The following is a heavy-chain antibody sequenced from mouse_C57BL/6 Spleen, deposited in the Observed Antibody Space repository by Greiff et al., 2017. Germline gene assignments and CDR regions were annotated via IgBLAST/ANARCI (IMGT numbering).Heavy chain of an antibody. CDR3: ERHWDYFDD. CDR1: GFTFSDYG. V-gene: IGHV5-17*01. J-gene: IGHJ2*01. Sequence: EVHVVESGGGLVKPGGSLKLSCAASGFTFSDYGMHWVRQAPEQGLEWVAYISSGSSTIYYADTVKGRCTISRDNAKNTLFLQMTSLRSEDTAMYYCERHWDYFDDWGQGTTLTVSS. CDR2: ISSGSSTI.